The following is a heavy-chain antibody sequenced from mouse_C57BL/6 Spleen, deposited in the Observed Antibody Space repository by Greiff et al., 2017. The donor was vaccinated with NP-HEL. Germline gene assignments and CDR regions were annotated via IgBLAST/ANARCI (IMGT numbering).Heavy chain of an antibody. D-gene: IGHD2-13*01. J-gene: IGHJ4*01. Sequence: QVQLVASGAELVRPGASVTLSCKASGYTFTDYEMHWVKQTPVHGLEWIGAIDPETGGTAYNQKFKGKAILTADKSSSTAYMELRSLTSEDSAVYYCTTGYYGDYYAMDYWGQGTSVTVSS. CDR3: TTGYYGDYYAMDY. CDR1: GYTFTDYE. V-gene: IGHV1-15*01. CDR2: IDPETGGT.